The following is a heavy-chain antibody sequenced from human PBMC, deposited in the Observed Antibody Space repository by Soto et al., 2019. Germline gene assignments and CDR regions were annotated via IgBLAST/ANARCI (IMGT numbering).Heavy chain of an antibody. Sequence: QVQMVESGGGVVQPGRSLRLSCAVSGFTLSDYGMNWVRQAPGMGLEWVAVISYEEINNKNYADSVKGRFTISRDNSENTLYLQMDSLRAEDTAVYYCAKGYCSGPSCYRGYGMDVWGQGTTVTVSS. J-gene: IGHJ6*02. D-gene: IGHD2-2*01. V-gene: IGHV3-30*18. CDR2: ISYEEINNK. CDR1: GFTLSDYG. CDR3: AKGYCSGPSCYRGYGMDV.